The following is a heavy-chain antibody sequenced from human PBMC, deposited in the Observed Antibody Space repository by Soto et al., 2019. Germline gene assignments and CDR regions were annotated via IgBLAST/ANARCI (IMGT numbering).Heavy chain of an antibody. CDR3: ARHATYYDILSRYYLDY. D-gene: IGHD3-9*01. CDR2: INPGDSET. V-gene: IGHV5-51*01. CDR1: GYSSTSYW. J-gene: IGHJ4*02. Sequence: QSLQISCKGSGYSSTSYWIAWVRQIPGKGLEWMAIINPGDSETKYSPSFQGQVTISADKSINTAYLQWSSLKASDTAMYYCARHATYYDILSRYYLDYRCKGIQGTLSS.